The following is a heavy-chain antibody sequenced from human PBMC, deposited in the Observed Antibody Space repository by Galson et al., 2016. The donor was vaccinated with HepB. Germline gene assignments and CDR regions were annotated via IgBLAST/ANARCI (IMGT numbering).Heavy chain of an antibody. CDR1: GGSLRTSSYY. CDR3: ARFNYGDYADFVDI. V-gene: IGHV4-39*01. CDR2: VFYSGTT. D-gene: IGHD4-17*01. Sequence: SETLSLTCSVSGGSLRTSSYYWGWIRQPPGKGLEWMGNVFYSGTTTYNPSLKSRVTISVDTSKNQFSLKLISVTAADTGIYYCARFNYGDYADFVDIWGQGTRVTVSS. J-gene: IGHJ3*02.